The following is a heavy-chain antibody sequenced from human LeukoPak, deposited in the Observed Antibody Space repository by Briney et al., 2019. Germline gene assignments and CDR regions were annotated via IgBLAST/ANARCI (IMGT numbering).Heavy chain of an antibody. CDR2: IYYSGST. J-gene: IGHJ2*01. CDR3: ARVGYYDGSGYYYLSWYFGL. V-gene: IGHV4-59*01. D-gene: IGHD3-22*01. Sequence: PSETLSLTCTVSGGSISSYYWSWIRQPPGKGLEWIGYIYYSGSTNYNPSLKSRVTISVDTSKNQFSLKLSSVTAADTAVYYCARVGYYDGSGYYYLSWYFGLWGRGTLVTVSS. CDR1: GGSISSYY.